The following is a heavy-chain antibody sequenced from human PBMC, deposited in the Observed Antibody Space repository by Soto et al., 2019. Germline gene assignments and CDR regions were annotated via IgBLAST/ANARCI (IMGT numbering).Heavy chain of an antibody. J-gene: IGHJ4*02. CDR1: GYTFTSYG. CDR3: ARGLPPEDY. V-gene: IGHV1-18*01. CDR2: ISAYNGNT. D-gene: IGHD2-15*01. Sequence: ASMKVPCKASGYTFTSYGICWLRQAPGQGLEWMGWISAYNGNTKYAQKLQGRVSMTTDTSSSTAYMELRSLRSDDTAVYYCARGLPPEDYWGQGSLVTVSS.